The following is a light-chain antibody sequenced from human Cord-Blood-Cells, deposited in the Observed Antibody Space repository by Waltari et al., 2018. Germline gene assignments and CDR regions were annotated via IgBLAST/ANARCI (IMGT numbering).Light chain of an antibody. Sequence: DIVMTQSRDSLAVSLGERATINWKSSQSVLYSSNNKNYLAWYQQKPGQPPKLLIYWASTRESGVPDRFSGSGSGTDFTLTISSLQAEDVAVYYCQQYYSTPPTFGQGTKVEIK. CDR1: QSVLYSSNNKNY. CDR3: QQYYSTPPT. J-gene: IGKJ1*01. CDR2: WAS. V-gene: IGKV4-1*01.